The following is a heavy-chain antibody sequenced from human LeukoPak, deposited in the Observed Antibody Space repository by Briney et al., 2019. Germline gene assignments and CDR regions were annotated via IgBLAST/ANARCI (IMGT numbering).Heavy chain of an antibody. CDR2: INPSGGST. D-gene: IGHD7-27*01. CDR1: GYTFTSYY. V-gene: IGHV1-46*01. J-gene: IGHJ6*03. CDR3: ARDQLGGYGNVLGTYYYYYMDV. Sequence: ASVKVSCKASGYTFTSYYMHWVRQAPGQGLEWMGIINPSGGSTTYAQEFQGRVTMTRDTSTSTVYMELSSLGSEDTAVYYCARDQLGGYGNVLGTYYYYYMDVWGKGTTVTVSS.